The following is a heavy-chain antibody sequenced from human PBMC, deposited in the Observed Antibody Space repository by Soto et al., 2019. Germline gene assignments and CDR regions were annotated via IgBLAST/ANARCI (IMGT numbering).Heavy chain of an antibody. Sequence: QVQLVQSGAEVKKPGASVKVSCKASGYTFTSYAMHWVRQAPGQRPEWMGWINAGNGNTKYSQKFQGRVTITRDTSASTAYMELSSLRSEDTAVYYCARVLGPGDQGFDPWGQGTLVTVSS. J-gene: IGHJ5*02. CDR3: ARVLGPGDQGFDP. D-gene: IGHD2-21*02. V-gene: IGHV1-3*01. CDR2: INAGNGNT. CDR1: GYTFTSYA.